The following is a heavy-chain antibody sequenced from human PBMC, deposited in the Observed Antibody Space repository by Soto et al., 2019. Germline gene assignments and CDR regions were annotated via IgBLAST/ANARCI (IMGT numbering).Heavy chain of an antibody. CDR2: ISAAGDP. V-gene: IGHV3-13*05. CDR3: ARTDRDFYGLDG. J-gene: IGHJ6*02. Sequence: EVPLVESGGGLVQPGGSLRLSCEASGFTFRHYDMHWVRQGTGKGLEWVSGISAAGDPDYADSVEGRFTISRENAQNSFFLQMHSLRVGDTAVYYCARTDRDFYGLDGWGQGPTVLVSS. CDR1: GFTFRHYD.